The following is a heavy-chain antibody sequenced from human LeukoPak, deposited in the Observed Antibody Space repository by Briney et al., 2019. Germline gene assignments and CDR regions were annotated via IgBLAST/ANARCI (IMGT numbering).Heavy chain of an antibody. D-gene: IGHD3-10*01. V-gene: IGHV3-30*03. Sequence: GGSLRLSCTASGFTLSNYGMHWVRLAPGKGLEWVAVTSYDGSNDFYTDSVKGRFTISRDNSKNTLYLQMNSLRAEDTAVYYCARDRLWFGESSWAFDIWGQGTMVTVSS. J-gene: IGHJ3*02. CDR2: TSYDGSND. CDR3: ARDRLWFGESSWAFDI. CDR1: GFTLSNYG.